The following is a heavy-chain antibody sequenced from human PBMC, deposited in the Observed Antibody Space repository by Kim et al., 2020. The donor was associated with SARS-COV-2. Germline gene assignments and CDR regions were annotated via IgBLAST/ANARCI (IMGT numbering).Heavy chain of an antibody. CDR3: ARGVADGIEYY. V-gene: IGHV3-21*01. Sequence: GGSLRLSCAASGFTFSNYAMNWVRQAPGKGLEWVSFISGSSASIYYADSVKGRFTISRDNAKNSLYLQMNSLRAEDTAIYYCARGVADGIEYYWGQGTLVTVSS. CDR2: ISGSSASI. J-gene: IGHJ4*02. D-gene: IGHD6-13*01. CDR1: GFTFSNYA.